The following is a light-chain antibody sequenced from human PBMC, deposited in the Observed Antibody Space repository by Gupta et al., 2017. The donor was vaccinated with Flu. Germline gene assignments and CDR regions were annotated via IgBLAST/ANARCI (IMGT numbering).Light chain of an antibody. V-gene: IGKV3-20*01. CDR2: AVS. Sequence: GTLSLSPGERATLSCRASQRISGSHLACHQQNPGQPPSLLINAVSSTFTGLPDRFSGSSSGTDFTLTINVLDPEDFAVYFCQRDDASPLTFGHGTRLE. CDR1: QRISGSH. J-gene: IGKJ5*01. CDR3: QRDDASPLT.